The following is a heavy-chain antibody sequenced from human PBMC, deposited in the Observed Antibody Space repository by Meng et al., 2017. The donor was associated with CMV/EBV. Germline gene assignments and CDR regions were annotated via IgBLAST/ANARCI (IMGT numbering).Heavy chain of an antibody. CDR3: ARESSYDFSHDY. J-gene: IGHJ4*02. Sequence: QVQLGQSGAEVKKTGASVKVSCKASGYTFSSYYMHWGRQAPGQGLEWMGIINPSGGSTSYEQKFQGRVTMTRDTSTSTVYMELSSLRSEDTAVYYCARESSYDFSHDYWGQGTLVTVSS. CDR2: INPSGGST. V-gene: IGHV1-46*01. CDR1: GYTFSSYY. D-gene: IGHD3-3*01.